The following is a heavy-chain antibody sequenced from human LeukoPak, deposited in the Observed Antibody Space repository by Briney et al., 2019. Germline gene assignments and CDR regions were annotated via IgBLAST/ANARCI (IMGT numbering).Heavy chain of an antibody. V-gene: IGHV1-46*01. D-gene: IGHD6-13*01. Sequence: ASVRVSCKASGYTFTNYYIHWVRQAPGQGLEWMGLINPGGDNTDYAQNFQCRVTMTRDTSTSTVYMGLSSLRSEDTAVYYCARDLSIAAAIDPWGQGTLVTVSS. J-gene: IGHJ5*02. CDR3: ARDLSIAAAIDP. CDR2: INPGGDNT. CDR1: GYTFTNYY.